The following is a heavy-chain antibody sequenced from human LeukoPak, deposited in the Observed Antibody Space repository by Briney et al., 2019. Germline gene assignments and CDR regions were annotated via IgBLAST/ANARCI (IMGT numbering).Heavy chain of an antibody. D-gene: IGHD3-22*01. J-gene: IGHJ5*02. CDR3: ATDFYDST. Sequence: PGGSLRLSCATSGFTFSNAWMNWVRQAPGKGLEWVGRIRSNSDSGTIDYAAPVKGRFTLSRDDSKPTLYLQMNSLQTEDTAVYYCATDFYDSTWGQGTLVTVSS. CDR2: IRSNSDSGTI. V-gene: IGHV3-15*07. CDR1: GFTFSNAW.